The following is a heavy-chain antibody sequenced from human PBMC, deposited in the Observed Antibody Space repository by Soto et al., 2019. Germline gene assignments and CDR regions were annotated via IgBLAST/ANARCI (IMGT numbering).Heavy chain of an antibody. Sequence: QVQLVQSGAEVKKPGSSVKVSCKASGGTFSSYAISWVRQAPGQGLEWMGGIIPIFGTANYAQKFQGRVTITADESTRTAYMELSSLRSVDTAVYYCAGLHYYDSRQWFPYYFDYWGQGALVTVSS. D-gene: IGHD3-22*01. V-gene: IGHV1-69*01. CDR2: IIPIFGTA. CDR1: GGTFSSYA. CDR3: AGLHYYDSRQWFPYYFDY. J-gene: IGHJ4*02.